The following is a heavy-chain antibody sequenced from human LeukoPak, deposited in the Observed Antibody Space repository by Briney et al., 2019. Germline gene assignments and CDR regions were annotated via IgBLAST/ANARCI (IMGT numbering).Heavy chain of an antibody. Sequence: ASVKVSCKVSGYTLTELSMHWVRQAPGKGLEWMGGFDPEDGETIYAQKFQGRVTMTEDTSTDTAYMELSSLRSEDTAVYYCATGLAYSGYDGYGARGTLVPVSS. CDR2: FDPEDGET. J-gene: IGHJ4*02. CDR3: ATGLAYSGYDGY. D-gene: IGHD5-12*01. CDR1: GYTLTELS. V-gene: IGHV1-24*01.